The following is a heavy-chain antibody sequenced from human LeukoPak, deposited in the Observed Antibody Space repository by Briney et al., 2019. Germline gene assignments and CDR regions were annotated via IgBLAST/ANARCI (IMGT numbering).Heavy chain of an antibody. V-gene: IGHV4-34*01. CDR2: INHSGST. Sequence: SETLSLTCAVYGGSFSGYYWSWIRQPPGKGLEWIGEINHSGSTNYNPALKSRVTISVDTSKNQFSLKLSSVTAADTAVYYCARVLAARWFDPWGQGTLVTVSS. CDR1: GGSFSGYY. CDR3: ARVLAARWFDP. J-gene: IGHJ5*02. D-gene: IGHD6-6*01.